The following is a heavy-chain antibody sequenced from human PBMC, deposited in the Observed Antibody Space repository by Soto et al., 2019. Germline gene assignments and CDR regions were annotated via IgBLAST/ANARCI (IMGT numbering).Heavy chain of an antibody. V-gene: IGHV2-5*02. CDR3: AHRRRVSYPDY. J-gene: IGHJ4*02. Sequence: QITLKESGPTLVKPTQTLTLTCTFSGVSLTSRGVGVGWIRQPPGKDLQWLALIYWDDDKRNIQSLKNRRTHPNETSKNQGVITMSYIDLVDTATYYFAHRRRVSYPDYWGQGTLVTVSS. CDR2: IYWDDDK. D-gene: IGHD1-26*01. CDR1: GVSLTSRGVG.